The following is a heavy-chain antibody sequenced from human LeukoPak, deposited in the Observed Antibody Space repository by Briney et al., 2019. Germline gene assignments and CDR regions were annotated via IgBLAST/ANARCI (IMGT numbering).Heavy chain of an antibody. V-gene: IGHV3-48*03. D-gene: IGHD4-23*01. J-gene: IGHJ4*02. CDR3: ARDYGGSSPFDY. Sequence: PGGSPRLSRAASGFTLSSYEMHWVRQAPGKGLEWVSYISSSDSTIYYADSVKGRFTISRDNAKNSLYLQMNSLRAEDTAVYYCARDYGGSSPFDYWGQGTLVTVSS. CDR1: GFTLSSYE. CDR2: ISSSDSTI.